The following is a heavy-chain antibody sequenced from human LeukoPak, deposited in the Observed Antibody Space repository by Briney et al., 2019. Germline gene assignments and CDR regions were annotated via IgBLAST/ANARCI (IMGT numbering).Heavy chain of an antibody. J-gene: IGHJ6*02. CDR2: IYTSGST. Sequence: PSETLSLTCTVSGGSISSYYWSWIRQPAGKGLEWIGRIYTSGSTDYNPPLKSRVTISVDTSKNQFSLKLSSVTAADTAVYYCARSYYYGSGSYGMDVWGQGTTVTVSS. V-gene: IGHV4-4*07. CDR1: GGSISSYY. D-gene: IGHD3-10*01. CDR3: ARSYYYGSGSYGMDV.